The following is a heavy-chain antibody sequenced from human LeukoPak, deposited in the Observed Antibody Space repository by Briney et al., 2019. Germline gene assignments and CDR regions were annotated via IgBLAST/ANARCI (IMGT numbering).Heavy chain of an antibody. Sequence: TGGSLGLSCAASGFTFDDYAMHWVRQAPGKGLEWVSGISWNSGHIGYADSVKGRFTISRDNAKNSLYLQMNSLRAGDTALYYCAKDRRHTVSGGYFDLWGRGTLVIVSS. CDR3: AKDRRHTVSGGYFDL. CDR2: ISWNSGHI. J-gene: IGHJ2*01. CDR1: GFTFDDYA. V-gene: IGHV3-9*01. D-gene: IGHD3-10*01.